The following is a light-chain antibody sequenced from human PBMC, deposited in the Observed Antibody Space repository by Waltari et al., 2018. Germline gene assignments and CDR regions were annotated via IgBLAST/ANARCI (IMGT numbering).Light chain of an antibody. Sequence: SYVLTQPPSVSVAPGGTATITCGGNNIGRKSVHWYQQKPGQAPVLVIYYDTDRPSGIPERVSGSNSGNTATLTISRVEVGDEADFFCQVWDSGSDHKVFGGGTKLTVL. V-gene: IGLV3-21*01. CDR1: NIGRKS. CDR3: QVWDSGSDHKV. CDR2: YDT. J-gene: IGLJ3*02.